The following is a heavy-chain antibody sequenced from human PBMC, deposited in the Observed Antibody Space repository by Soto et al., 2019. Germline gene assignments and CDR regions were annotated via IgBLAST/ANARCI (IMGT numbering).Heavy chain of an antibody. CDR3: ARTSGMLAGLVDY. CDR1: GFTFSSYA. J-gene: IGHJ4*02. CDR2: ISYDGSNK. Sequence: GGSLRLSCAASGFTFSSYAMHWVRQAPGKGLEWVAVISYDGSNKYYADSVKGRFTISRDNSKNTLYLQMNSLRAEDTAVYYCARTSGMLAGLVDYWGQGTLVTVSS. D-gene: IGHD6-19*01. V-gene: IGHV3-30-3*01.